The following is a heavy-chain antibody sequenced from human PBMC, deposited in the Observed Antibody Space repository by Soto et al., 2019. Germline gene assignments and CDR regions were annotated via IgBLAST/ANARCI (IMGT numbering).Heavy chain of an antibody. CDR2: TSYDGSNK. D-gene: IGHD3-16*01. Sequence: QVQLVESGGGVVQPGTSLRVSCVGSGFTFRSYVIHWVRQAPGKGLEWVALTSYDGSNKYYGDSVRGRFTISRDNSRNKVDLQMDSLRLEETALYYCARWGTRGGLDVWGQGTLVSVSS. J-gene: IGHJ1*01. CDR1: GFTFRSYV. V-gene: IGHV3-33*05. CDR3: ARWGTRGGLDV.